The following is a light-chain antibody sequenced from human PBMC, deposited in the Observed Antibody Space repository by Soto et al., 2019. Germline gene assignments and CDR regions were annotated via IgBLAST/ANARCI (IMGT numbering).Light chain of an antibody. J-gene: IGKJ5*01. CDR1: QSVISY. CDR3: QQRSNWPPRIT. CDR2: DAS. V-gene: IGKV3-11*01. Sequence: EIVLTQSPATLSLSPGERATLSCRASQSVISYLAWYQQKPGQAPRLLIYDASNRATGIPARFSGSGSGTDFTITISSLEPEDFAVYYCQQRSNWPPRITFGQGTRLEIK.